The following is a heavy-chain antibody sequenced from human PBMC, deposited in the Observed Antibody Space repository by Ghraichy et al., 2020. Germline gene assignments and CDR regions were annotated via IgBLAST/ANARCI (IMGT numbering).Heavy chain of an antibody. CDR1: GFTFGDYA. D-gene: IGHD5-12*01. V-gene: IGHV3-49*03. J-gene: IGHJ4*02. Sequence: GGSLRLSCTASGFTFGDYAMSWFRQAPGKGLEWVGFIRRKTYGGTTEYAASVKGRFTISRDDSKSIAYLQMNSLTTEDTAVYYCTRDRGGYSGYGNDYWGQGTLVTVSS. CDR2: IRRKTYGGTT. CDR3: TRDRGGYSGYGNDY.